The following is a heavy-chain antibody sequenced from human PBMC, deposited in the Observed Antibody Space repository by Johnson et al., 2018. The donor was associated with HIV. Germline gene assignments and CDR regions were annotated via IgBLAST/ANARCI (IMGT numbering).Heavy chain of an antibody. D-gene: IGHD6-19*01. CDR1: GFSFINFG. CDR3: VRGGQWGATDAFDL. CDR2: ISGSGGRI. V-gene: IGHV3-23*04. J-gene: IGHJ3*01. Sequence: EVQLVESGGGLVQPGGSLRLSCAASGFSFINFGMSWVRQAPGKGLEWVATISGSGGRIHHADSVKGRFSISRDNAKKMLSLQMNSLRAEDTAIYYCVRGGQWGATDAFDLWGQGTMVAVSS.